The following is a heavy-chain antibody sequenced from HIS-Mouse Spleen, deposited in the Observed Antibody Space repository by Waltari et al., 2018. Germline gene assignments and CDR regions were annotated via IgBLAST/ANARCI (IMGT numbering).Heavy chain of an antibody. J-gene: IGHJ4*02. V-gene: IGHV3-48*01. D-gene: IGHD1-26*01. CDR1: GFTCGGES. CDR2: ISSSSSTI. CDR3: ARGPYIVGATTGIDY. Sequence: EVQLVESGGGLVQPGGSLRLSCAARGFTCGGESMNWVRQAQGKGLEWVSYISSSSSTIYYADSVKGRFTISRDNAKNSLYLQMNSLRAEDTAVYYCARGPYIVGATTGIDYWGQGTLVTVSS.